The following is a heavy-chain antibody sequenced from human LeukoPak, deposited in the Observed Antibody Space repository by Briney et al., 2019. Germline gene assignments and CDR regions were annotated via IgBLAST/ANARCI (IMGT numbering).Heavy chain of an antibody. D-gene: IGHD2-21*02. V-gene: IGHV1-2*02. J-gene: IGHJ4*02. CDR1: GYTFISHY. CDR3: AREGSYGVGGVCYAFDF. CDR2: MHGGNGNT. Sequence: ASVRVSCKASGYTFISHYLQWVRQAPGLGPEWMGWMHGGNGNTRYAEKFEGRVTMTRDTSTGTAYMNLSTLTSDDTAVYYCAREGSYGVGGVCYAFDFWGQGTLVTVSS.